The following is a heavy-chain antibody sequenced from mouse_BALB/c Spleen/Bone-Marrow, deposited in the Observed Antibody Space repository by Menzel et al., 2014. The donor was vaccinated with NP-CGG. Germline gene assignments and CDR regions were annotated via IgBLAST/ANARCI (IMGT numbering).Heavy chain of an antibody. D-gene: IGHD2-4*01. J-gene: IGHJ3*01. CDR3: ARDDSWGFAY. V-gene: IGHV14-3*02. Sequence: VQLQQSGAELVKPGASVRLSCTASGFNIXDTYMHWVKQRPEQGLEWIGRIDPANGNTKYDPKFQGKATITADTSSNTAYLQLSSRTSEDTAVYYCARDDSWGFAYWGQGTLVTVSA. CDR1: GFNIXDTY. CDR2: IDPANGNT.